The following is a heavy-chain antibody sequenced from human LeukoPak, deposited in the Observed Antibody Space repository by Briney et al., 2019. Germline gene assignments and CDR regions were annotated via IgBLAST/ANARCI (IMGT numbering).Heavy chain of an antibody. CDR2: IYTSGST. J-gene: IGHJ6*02. CDR3: ARDRKPSGYYYYYYGMDV. D-gene: IGHD5-12*01. CDR1: GGSISSYY. Sequence: SETLSLTCTVSGGSISSYYWSWIRQPPGKGLEWIGRIYTSGSTNYNPSLKSRVTMSVDTSKNQFSLKLSSVTAADTAVYYCARDRKPSGYYYYYYGMDVWGQGTTVTVSS. V-gene: IGHV4-4*07.